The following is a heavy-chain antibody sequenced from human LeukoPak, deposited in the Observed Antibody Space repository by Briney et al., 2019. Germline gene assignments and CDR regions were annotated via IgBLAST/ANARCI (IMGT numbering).Heavy chain of an antibody. CDR1: GGSFSGYY. CDR2: INHSGST. D-gene: IGHD3-9*01. Sequence: PSETLSLTCAVYGGSFSGYYWSWIRQPPGKGLEWIGEINHSGSTNYNPSLKSRVTISVDTSKNQFSLKLSSVTAADTAVYYCARELPYYDILTGYYNNWFDPWGQGTLVTVSS. CDR3: ARELPYYDILTGYYNNWFDP. J-gene: IGHJ5*02. V-gene: IGHV4-34*01.